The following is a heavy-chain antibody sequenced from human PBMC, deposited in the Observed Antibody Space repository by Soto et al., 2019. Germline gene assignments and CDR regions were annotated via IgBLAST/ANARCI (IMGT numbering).Heavy chain of an antibody. CDR1: GFSLTTSGVG. V-gene: IGHV2-5*02. Sequence: QITLNESGPTVVKPTETLTLTCTFSGFSLTTSGVGVGWVRQSPGKAPEWLALIYWDDDTRYSTSLKSSLTITKDTSKNQVVLTMANVDPADTATYYCAHRVLRAVFGLVTTTAIYFDFWGQGTPVVVSS. CDR2: IYWDDDT. CDR3: AHRVLRAVFGLVTTTAIYFDF. D-gene: IGHD3-3*01. J-gene: IGHJ4*02.